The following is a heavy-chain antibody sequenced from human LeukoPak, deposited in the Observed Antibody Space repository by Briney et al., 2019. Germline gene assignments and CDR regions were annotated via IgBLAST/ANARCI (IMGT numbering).Heavy chain of an antibody. CDR2: IYYSGST. CDR3: ARRRGSGWLIDY. Sequence: SETLSLTCTVSGGSISSYYWSWIRQPPGKGLEWIGYIYYSGSTNYDPSLKSRVTISVDTSKNQFSLKLSSVTAADTAVYYCARRRGSGWLIDYWGQGTLVTVSS. J-gene: IGHJ4*02. CDR1: GGSISSYY. D-gene: IGHD6-19*01. V-gene: IGHV4-59*08.